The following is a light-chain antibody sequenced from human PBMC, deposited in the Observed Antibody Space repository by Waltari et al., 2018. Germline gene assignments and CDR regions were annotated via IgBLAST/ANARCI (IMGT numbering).Light chain of an antibody. CDR2: AAS. J-gene: IGKJ3*01. Sequence: DIQMTQSPSSLSASVRDRVTITCRASQSISSYLNWYQQKPGKAPNLLIYAASSLQSGVPSRFSGSGSGTDFTLTISSLQPEDFATYYCQQSYNTPFTFGPGTKVDFE. CDR1: QSISSY. CDR3: QQSYNTPFT. V-gene: IGKV1-39*01.